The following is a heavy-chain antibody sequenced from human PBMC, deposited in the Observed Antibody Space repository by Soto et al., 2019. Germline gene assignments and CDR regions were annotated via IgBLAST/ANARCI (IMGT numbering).Heavy chain of an antibody. J-gene: IGHJ6*02. CDR2: IKQDGSEK. CDR1: GFTFSSYW. D-gene: IGHD6-13*01. Sequence: LRLSCAASGFTFSSYWMSWVRQAPGKGLEWVANIKQDGSEKYYVDSVKGRFTISRDNAKNSLYLQMNSLRAEDTAVYYCARDFSSSWPYYYYYGMDVWGQGTTVTVSS. V-gene: IGHV3-7*01. CDR3: ARDFSSSWPYYYYYGMDV.